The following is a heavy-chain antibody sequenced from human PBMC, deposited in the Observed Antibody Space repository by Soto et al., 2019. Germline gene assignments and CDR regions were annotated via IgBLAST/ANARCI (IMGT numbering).Heavy chain of an antibody. J-gene: IGHJ4*02. D-gene: IGHD2-21*02. CDR3: TTRMTAHFDY. CDR2: ISDRPTGHT. CDR1: GFTFSHYT. Sequence: VGSLRFSCVASGFTFSHYTLNWVRRAPGKGLEWVSTISDRPTGHTHYAESVRGRFTISRDDSRDTVFLQMDSLRAEDTAVYYCTTRMTAHFDYWGQGVLVTVSS. V-gene: IGHV3-23*01.